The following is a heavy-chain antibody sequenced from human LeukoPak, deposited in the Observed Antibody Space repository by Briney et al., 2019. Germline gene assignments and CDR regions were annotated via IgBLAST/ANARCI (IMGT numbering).Heavy chain of an antibody. J-gene: IGHJ6*02. Sequence: GGSLRLSCAASGFTFSSYAMSWVRQAPGKGLEWVSAISGSGGSTYYADSVKGRFTISRDNAKNSLYLQMNSLRAEDTAVYYCARDDRYCSSTSCEYYYYYYGMDVWGQGTTVTVSS. V-gene: IGHV3-23*01. CDR2: ISGSGGST. CDR3: ARDDRYCSSTSCEYYYYYYGMDV. CDR1: GFTFSSYA. D-gene: IGHD2-2*01.